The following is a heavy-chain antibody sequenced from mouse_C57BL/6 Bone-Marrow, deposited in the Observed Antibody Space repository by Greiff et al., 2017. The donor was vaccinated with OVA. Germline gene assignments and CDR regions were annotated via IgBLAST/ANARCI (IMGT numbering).Heavy chain of an antibody. Sequence: VQLKESGAELVKPGASVKLSCTASGFNIKDYYMHWVKQRTEPGLEWIGRIDPEDGETKYAPKFQGKATIPADTSSNTAYLQLSSLTSEDTAVYYCARYPLYHGSSYPYWGQGTTLTVSS. CDR3: ARYPLYHGSSYPY. V-gene: IGHV14-2*01. D-gene: IGHD1-1*01. CDR2: IDPEDGET. CDR1: GFNIKDYY. J-gene: IGHJ2*01.